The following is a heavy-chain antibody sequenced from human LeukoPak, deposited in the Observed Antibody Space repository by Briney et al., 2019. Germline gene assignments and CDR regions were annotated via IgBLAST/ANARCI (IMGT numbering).Heavy chain of an antibody. Sequence: SETLSLTCTVSGGSISSYYWSWIRQPPGKGLEWIGYIYYSGSTNYNPSLKSRVTISVDTSKNQFSLKLSSVTAADTAVYYCASSINYDILTSYYRDYWGQGTLVTVSS. CDR1: GGSISSYY. CDR2: IYYSGST. V-gene: IGHV4-59*12. CDR3: ASSINYDILTSYYRDY. J-gene: IGHJ4*02. D-gene: IGHD3-9*01.